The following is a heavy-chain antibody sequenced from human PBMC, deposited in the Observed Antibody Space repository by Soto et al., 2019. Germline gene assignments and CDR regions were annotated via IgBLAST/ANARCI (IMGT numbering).Heavy chain of an antibody. V-gene: IGHV1-69*02. CDR3: AGRLSYSYGSDAFDI. Sequence: QVQLVQSGAEVKKPGSSVKVSCKASGGTFSSYTISWVRQAPGQGLESMGRIIPILGIANSAQQFQGRVTITADKSTSTAYMELSGLRSEDTAVYYCAGRLSYSYGSDAFDIWGQGTMVTVSS. J-gene: IGHJ3*02. D-gene: IGHD5-18*01. CDR1: GGTFSSYT. CDR2: IIPILGIA.